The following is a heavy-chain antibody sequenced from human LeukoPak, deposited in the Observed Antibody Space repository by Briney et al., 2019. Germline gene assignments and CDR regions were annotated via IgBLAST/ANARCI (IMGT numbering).Heavy chain of an antibody. J-gene: IGHJ3*02. Sequence: GGSLRLSCAASGFTFSSYAMSWVRQAPGKGLEWVSASSGSGSITYYADSVKGRFTISRDNSNNTLYLQMNSLRAEDTAVYYCAKDLSSGYYDAFDIWGQGTMVTVSS. CDR3: AKDLSSGYYDAFDI. CDR1: GFTFSSYA. CDR2: SSGSGSIT. V-gene: IGHV3-23*01. D-gene: IGHD3-22*01.